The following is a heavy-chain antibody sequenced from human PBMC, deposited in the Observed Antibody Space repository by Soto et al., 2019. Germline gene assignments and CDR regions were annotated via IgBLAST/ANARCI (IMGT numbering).Heavy chain of an antibody. J-gene: IGHJ6*02. Sequence: GSLRLSGAASGFSFSSYAMGWVRQAPGKGLEGVSAISGSGGSTYYADSVKGRFTISRDNSKNTLYLQMNSLRAEDTAVYYCAKDSPYEFWSGPYYDYGMDVWGQGTTVTVSS. CDR3: AKDSPYEFWSGPYYDYGMDV. CDR1: GFSFSSYA. CDR2: ISGSGGST. D-gene: IGHD3-3*01. V-gene: IGHV3-23*01.